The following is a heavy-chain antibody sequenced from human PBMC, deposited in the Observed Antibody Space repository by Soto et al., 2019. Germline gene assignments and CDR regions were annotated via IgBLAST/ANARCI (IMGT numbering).Heavy chain of an antibody. CDR1: GFTFSNYA. Sequence: GGSLRLSCAASGFTFSNYAMSWVRQAPGKGLEWVSTISGSGGSTYYADSVKGRFTMSRDNSENTLYLQMHSLRVEDTAVYYCARDSGYSPYYYDSSGYNYAFWGQGTLVLVSS. D-gene: IGHD3-22*01. V-gene: IGHV3-23*01. CDR2: ISGSGGST. CDR3: ARDSGYSPYYYDSSGYNYAF. J-gene: IGHJ1*01.